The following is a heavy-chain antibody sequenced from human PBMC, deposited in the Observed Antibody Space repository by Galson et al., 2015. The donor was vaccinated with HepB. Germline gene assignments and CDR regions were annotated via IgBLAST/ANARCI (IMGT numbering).Heavy chain of an antibody. CDR3: ARAQAAGTKYYGMDV. J-gene: IGHJ6*02. CDR2: IWYDGSNK. CDR1: GFTFSSYG. Sequence: SLRLSCAASGFTFSSYGMHWVRQAPGKGLEWVAVIWYDGSNKYYADSVKGRFTISRDNSKNTLYLQMNSLRAEDTAVYYCARAQAAGTKYYGMDVWGQGTTVTVSS. V-gene: IGHV3-33*01. D-gene: IGHD6-13*01.